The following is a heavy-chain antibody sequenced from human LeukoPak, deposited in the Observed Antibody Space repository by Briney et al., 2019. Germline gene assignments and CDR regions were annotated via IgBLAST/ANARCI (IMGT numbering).Heavy chain of an antibody. CDR2: INHSGST. CDR3: ARGGWWLRYIDY. Sequence: GSLRLSCAASGFTFSNAWMSWIRQPPGKGLEWIGEINHSGSTSYNPSLKSRVTISVDTSKNQFSLKLSSVTAADTAVYYCARGGWWLRYIDYWGQGTLVTVSS. D-gene: IGHD5-12*01. J-gene: IGHJ4*02. CDR1: GFTFSNAW. V-gene: IGHV4-34*01.